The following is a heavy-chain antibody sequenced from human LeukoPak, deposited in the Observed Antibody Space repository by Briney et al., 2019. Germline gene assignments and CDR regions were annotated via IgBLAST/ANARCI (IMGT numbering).Heavy chain of an antibody. J-gene: IGHJ3*02. CDR1: GGSISSHY. CDR2: IYYSGST. D-gene: IGHD3-3*01. Sequence: SETLSLTCTVSGGSISSHYRSWIRQPPGKGLEWIGYIYYSGSTNYNPSLKSRVTISVDTSKNQFSLKLSSVTAADTAVYYCARAREYYDFWSGYSLGAFDIWGQGTMVTVSS. V-gene: IGHV4-59*11. CDR3: ARAREYYDFWSGYSLGAFDI.